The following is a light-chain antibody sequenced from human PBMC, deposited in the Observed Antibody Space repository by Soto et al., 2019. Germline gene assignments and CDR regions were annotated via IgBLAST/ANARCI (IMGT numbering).Light chain of an antibody. V-gene: IGLV1-47*01. J-gene: IGLJ1*01. CDR3: AAWDNRLSGYV. CDR1: HSNIGSTY. CDR2: SNN. Sequence: QSVRTQPPSASGTPGQRVTISCSGSHSNIGSTYVYWYQHLPGTAPNLLIDSNNQRPSGVPDRFSASKSGTSASLAISGLRSEDEADYYCAAWDNRLSGYVFGTGTKVTVL.